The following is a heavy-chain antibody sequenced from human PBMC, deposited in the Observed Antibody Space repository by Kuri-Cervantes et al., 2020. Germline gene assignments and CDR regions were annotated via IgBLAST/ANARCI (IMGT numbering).Heavy chain of an antibody. D-gene: IGHD3-10*01. J-gene: IGHJ6*02. CDR3: ARYGSGSYYYYYSMDV. Sequence: GGSLRLSCVASGFTFRSYTMNWVRQAPGKGLEWISYISSDSSTIYYLDSVKGRFTVSRDNAKNSLYLQLDSLRGEDTAVYYCARYGSGSYYYYYSMDVWGRGTMVTVSS. V-gene: IGHV3-48*01. CDR2: ISSDSSTI. CDR1: GFTFRSYT.